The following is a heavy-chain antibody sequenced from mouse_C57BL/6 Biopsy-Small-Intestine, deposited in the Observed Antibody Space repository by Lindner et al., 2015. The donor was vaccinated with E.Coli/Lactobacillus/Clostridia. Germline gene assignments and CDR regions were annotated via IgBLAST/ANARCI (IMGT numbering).Heavy chain of an antibody. CDR1: GYAFSSYW. D-gene: IGHD1-1*01. J-gene: IGHJ2*01. CDR2: IYPGDGDT. Sequence: VQLQESGAELVKPGASVRISCKASGYAFSSYWMNWVKQRPGKGLEWIGQIYPGDGDTNYTGKFRGKATLTADKSSSTAYMQLSSLTSEDSAVYFCARSSSWNYFDYWGQGTTLTVSS. V-gene: IGHV1-80*01. CDR3: ARSSSWNYFDY.